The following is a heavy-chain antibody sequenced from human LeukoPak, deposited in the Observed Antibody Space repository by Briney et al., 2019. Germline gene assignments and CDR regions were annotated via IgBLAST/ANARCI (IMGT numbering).Heavy chain of an antibody. Sequence: GGSLRLSCAASGFTFSDYYMSWIRQAPGKGLEWVSYISSSGSTIYYADSVKGRFTISRDNSKNTLYLQMNSLRAEDTAVYYCAKDYALAVAPGYWGQGTLVTVSS. CDR2: ISSSGSTI. CDR1: GFTFSDYY. J-gene: IGHJ4*02. CDR3: AKDYALAVAPGY. D-gene: IGHD6-19*01. V-gene: IGHV3-11*01.